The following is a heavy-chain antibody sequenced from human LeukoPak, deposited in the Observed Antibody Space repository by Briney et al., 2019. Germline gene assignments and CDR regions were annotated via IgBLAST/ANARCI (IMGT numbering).Heavy chain of an antibody. CDR2: IIPIFGTA. V-gene: IGHV1-69*06. CDR1: GGTFSSYA. D-gene: IGHD1-26*01. J-gene: IGHJ4*02. CDR3: AKLAGGRYYAYFDY. Sequence: ASVKVSCKASGGTFSSYAISWVRQAPGQGLEWMGGIIPIFGTANYAQKFQGRVTTTADKSTSTAYMELSSLRAEDTAVYYCAKLAGGRYYAYFDYWGQGTLVTVSS.